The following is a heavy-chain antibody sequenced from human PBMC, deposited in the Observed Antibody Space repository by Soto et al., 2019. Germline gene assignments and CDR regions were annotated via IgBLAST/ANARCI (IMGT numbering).Heavy chain of an antibody. V-gene: IGHV3-23*01. Sequence: VQLLESGGGLVQPGGSLRLSCAASGFTFSSYAISWVRQAPGKGLEWVSAISSSGGSTYYADSVKGRFTISRDNSKDTLYLQMNSLRAEDTAVYYCAKGAYYESSGYGYYFDYWGQGTLVTVSS. CDR3: AKGAYYESSGYGYYFDY. CDR1: GFTFSSYA. J-gene: IGHJ4*02. CDR2: ISSSGGST. D-gene: IGHD3-22*01.